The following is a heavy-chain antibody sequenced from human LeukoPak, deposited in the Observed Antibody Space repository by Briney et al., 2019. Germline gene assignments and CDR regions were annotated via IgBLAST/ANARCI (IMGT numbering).Heavy chain of an antibody. D-gene: IGHD3-22*01. V-gene: IGHV1-2*02. CDR2: INPNSGGT. J-gene: IGHJ4*02. CDR3: ARESGYYDSSGYLDY. Sequence: ASVKVSCKASGYTFTGYYMHWVRQAPGQGVEWMGWINPNSGGTNYAQKFQGRVTMTRDTSISTAYMELSRLRSEDTAVYYCARESGYYDSSGYLDYWGQGTLVTVSS. CDR1: GYTFTGYY.